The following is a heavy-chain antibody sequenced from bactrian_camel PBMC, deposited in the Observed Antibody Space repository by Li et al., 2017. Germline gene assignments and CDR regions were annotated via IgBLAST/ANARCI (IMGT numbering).Heavy chain of an antibody. Sequence: VQLVESGGGSVQAGGSLRLSCAASGGTTSGLTIREVCMGWFRQVPGKEREGVATIYTGGDKTWYADSVKGRFTISQDNAKNTVTLQMNSLKPEDTAVYSCATVLQGTLCRWENFGYWGQGTQVTVS. J-gene: IGHJ6*01. CDR3: ATVLQGTLCRWENFGY. CDR2: IYTGGDKT. CDR1: GGTTSGLTIREVC. D-gene: IGHD1*01. V-gene: IGHV3S54*01.